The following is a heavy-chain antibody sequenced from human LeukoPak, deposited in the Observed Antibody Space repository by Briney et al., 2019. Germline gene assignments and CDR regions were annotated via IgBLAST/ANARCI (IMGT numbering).Heavy chain of an antibody. CDR3: ARDSAGYCTNGVCYSWFDP. CDR1: GFTFSSYS. CDR2: ISSSSSYI. V-gene: IGHV3-21*01. Sequence: GGSLRLSCAASGFTFSSYSMNWVRQAPGKGLEWVSSISSSSSYIYYADSVKGRFTISRDNAKNSLYLQMNSLRAEDTAVYYCARDSAGYCTNGVCYSWFDPWGQGTLVTVSS. J-gene: IGHJ5*02. D-gene: IGHD2-8*01.